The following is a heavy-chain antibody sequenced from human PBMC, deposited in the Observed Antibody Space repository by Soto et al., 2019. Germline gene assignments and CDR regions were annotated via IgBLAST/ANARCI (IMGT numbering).Heavy chain of an antibody. CDR2: ISYDGSNK. D-gene: IGHD4-17*01. CDR1: GFTFSSYG. Sequence: HPGGSLRLSCAASGFTFSSYGMHWVRQAPGKGLEWVAVISYDGSNKYYADSVKGRFTISRDNSKNTLYLQMNSLRAEDTAVYYCAKDLLGFSGGDYQYYYYYYGMDVWGQGTTVTVSS. J-gene: IGHJ6*02. V-gene: IGHV3-30*18. CDR3: AKDLLGFSGGDYQYYYYYYGMDV.